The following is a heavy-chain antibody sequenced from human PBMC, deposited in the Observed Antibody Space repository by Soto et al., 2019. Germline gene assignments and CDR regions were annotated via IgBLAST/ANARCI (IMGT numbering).Heavy chain of an antibody. J-gene: IGHJ4*02. CDR1: GYTFTSYA. CDR2: INAGNGNT. CDR3: ARVGVYSSGWYGLSGSPYYFDY. V-gene: IGHV1-3*01. D-gene: IGHD6-19*01. Sequence: GASVKVSCKASGYTFTSYAMHWVRQAPGQRLEWMGWINAGNGNTKYSQKFQGRVTITRDTSASTAYMELSSLRSEDTAVYYCARVGVYSSGWYGLSGSPYYFDYWGQGTLVTVSS.